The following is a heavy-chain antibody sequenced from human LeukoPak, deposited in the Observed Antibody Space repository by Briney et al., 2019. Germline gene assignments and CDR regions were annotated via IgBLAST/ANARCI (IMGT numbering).Heavy chain of an antibody. CDR2: IIPIFGTA. V-gene: IGHV1-69*13. Sequence: VASVTVSCKASGGTFSSYAISWVRQAPGQGLEWMGGIIPIFGTANYAQKFQGRVTITADESTSTAYMELSSLRSEDTAAYYCARELMVRGVKILDYWGQGTLVTVSS. CDR1: GGTFSSYA. D-gene: IGHD3-10*01. J-gene: IGHJ4*02. CDR3: ARELMVRGVKILDY.